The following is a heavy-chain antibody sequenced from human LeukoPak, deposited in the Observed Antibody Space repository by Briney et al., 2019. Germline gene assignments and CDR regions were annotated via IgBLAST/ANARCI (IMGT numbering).Heavy chain of an antibody. J-gene: IGHJ4*02. D-gene: IGHD5-24*01. Sequence: PGGSLRLSCAVSGFTVSTHYMSWVRQAPGKGLEWVSAIYSDGSTYYTDTVKGRFTLSRDNPKNTLFLQMNSLRAVDTAVYYCVRGGDGYNLDYWGQGTLVTVSS. V-gene: IGHV3-53*01. CDR3: VRGGDGYNLDY. CDR2: IYSDGST. CDR1: GFTVSTHY.